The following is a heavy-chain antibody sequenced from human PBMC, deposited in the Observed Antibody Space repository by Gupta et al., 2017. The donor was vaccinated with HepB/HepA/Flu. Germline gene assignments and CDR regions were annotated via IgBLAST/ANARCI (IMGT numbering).Heavy chain of an antibody. D-gene: IGHD3-16*01. Sequence: QVQLVESGGGVVQPGRSLRLSCAASGFTFSSYAMHWVSQAPGKGLEWVAVISYDGSNKYYADSVKGRFTISRDNSKNTLYLQMNSLRAEDTAVYYCARDYGTYYYYYGMDVWGQGTTVTVAS. J-gene: IGHJ6*02. CDR3: ARDYGTYYYYYGMDV. CDR1: GFTFSSYA. CDR2: ISYDGSNK. V-gene: IGHV3-30-3*01.